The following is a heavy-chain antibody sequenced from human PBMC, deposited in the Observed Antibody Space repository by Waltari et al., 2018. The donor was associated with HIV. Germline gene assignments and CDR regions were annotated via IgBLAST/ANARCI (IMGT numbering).Heavy chain of an antibody. CDR3: ARDPPSQGAAIMFDS. Sequence: QVQMVQSGAEVKRPGASVKISCQASGFTLGHFGISWVRQAPGKGLEWLGWISAYNGLTQYIPEGQGRVTMSTDTPTSTAYMELTSLRSDDTAVYFCARDPPSQGAAIMFDSWGQGTLVTVSS. V-gene: IGHV1-18*01. CDR1: GFTLGHFG. D-gene: IGHD2-2*02. CDR2: ISAYNGLT. J-gene: IGHJ5*01.